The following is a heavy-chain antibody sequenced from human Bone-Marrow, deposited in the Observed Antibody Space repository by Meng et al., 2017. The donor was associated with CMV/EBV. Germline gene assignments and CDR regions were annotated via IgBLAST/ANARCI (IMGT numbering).Heavy chain of an antibody. CDR3: ARDPYYYDSSGYYFS. CDR1: GFTFSSYS. J-gene: IGHJ5*02. CDR2: ISSSSSYI. D-gene: IGHD3-22*01. Sequence: GGCLRLSCAASGFTFSSYSMNWVRQAPGKGLEWVSSISSSSSYIYYADSVKGRFTISRDNAKNSPYLQMNSLRAEDTAVYYCARDPYYYDSSGYYFSWGQGTLVTVSS. V-gene: IGHV3-21*01.